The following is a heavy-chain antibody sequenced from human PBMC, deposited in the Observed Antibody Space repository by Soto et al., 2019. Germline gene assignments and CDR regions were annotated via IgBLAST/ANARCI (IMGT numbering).Heavy chain of an antibody. CDR2: IHYSGST. CDR1: GCSINSYY. V-gene: IGHV4-59*01. J-gene: IGHJ4*02. D-gene: IGHD3-22*01. Sequence: KPSETLSLTCTFYGCSINSYYCSWIRQPPGTGLEWIGYIHYSGSTKYNPSLKSRGTISVDTSKNQFSLPLTSVTAADTAVYYCARATYYYDSSDYWGQGTLVTVSS. CDR3: ARATYYYDSSDY.